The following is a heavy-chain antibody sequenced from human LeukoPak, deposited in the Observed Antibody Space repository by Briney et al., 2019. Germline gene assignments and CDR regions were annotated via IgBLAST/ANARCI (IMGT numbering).Heavy chain of an antibody. CDR3: ARGPLTTVTSFFLDYYFDY. D-gene: IGHD4-17*01. J-gene: IGHJ4*02. CDR2: ISAYNGNT. CDR1: GYTFTSYG. V-gene: IGHV1-18*01. Sequence: GASVKVSCKASGYTFTSYGISWVRQAPGQGLEWMGWISAYNGNTNYAQKLQGRVTMTTDTSTSTAYMELRSLRSDDTAVYYCARGPLTTVTSFFLDYYFDYWGQGTLVTVSS.